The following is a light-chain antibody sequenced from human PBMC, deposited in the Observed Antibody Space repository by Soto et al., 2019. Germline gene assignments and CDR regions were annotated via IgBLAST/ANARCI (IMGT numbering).Light chain of an antibody. CDR3: GTWDYSLSSYV. Sequence: QSVLTQPPSVSAAPGQKVTISCSGSSSNIGNYRVSWFQQFPGTAPKLVIYDTDKRPSEIPDRFSGSKSGTSATLGITGLQTGDEADYYCGTWDYSLSSYVFGSGTKLTVL. V-gene: IGLV1-51*01. J-gene: IGLJ1*01. CDR1: SSNIGNYR. CDR2: DTD.